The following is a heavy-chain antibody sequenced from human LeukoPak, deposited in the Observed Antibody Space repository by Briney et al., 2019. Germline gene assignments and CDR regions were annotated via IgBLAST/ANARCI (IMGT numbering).Heavy chain of an antibody. Sequence: SVKVSCKASGGTFSSYAISWVRQAPGQGLGWMGRIIPIFGTANYAQKFQGRVTITTDESTSTAYMELSSLRSEDTAVYYCARGEGLRTYYYDSSGYSSFYYWGQGTLVTVSS. CDR1: GGTFSSYA. D-gene: IGHD3-22*01. CDR3: ARGEGLRTYYYDSSGYSSFYY. J-gene: IGHJ4*02. CDR2: IIPIFGTA. V-gene: IGHV1-69*05.